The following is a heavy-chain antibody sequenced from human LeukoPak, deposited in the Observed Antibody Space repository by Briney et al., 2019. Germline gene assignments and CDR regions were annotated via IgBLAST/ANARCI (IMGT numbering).Heavy chain of an antibody. Sequence: SETLSLTCTVSGGSISSYYWSWILQPPGKGLEWIGYIYYSGSTNYDPSLESRVTISVDTSKNQFSLKLSSVTAADTAVYYCARVGTYSSSPWIAKTSRDWFDPWGQGTLVTVSS. V-gene: IGHV4-59*01. CDR2: IYYSGST. D-gene: IGHD6-6*01. CDR1: GGSISSYY. CDR3: ARVGTYSSSPWIAKTSRDWFDP. J-gene: IGHJ5*02.